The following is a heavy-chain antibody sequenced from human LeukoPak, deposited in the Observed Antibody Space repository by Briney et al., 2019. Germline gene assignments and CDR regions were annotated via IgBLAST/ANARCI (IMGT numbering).Heavy chain of an antibody. CDR3: AKLKGWYGEGYFDY. CDR1: GFTISSNY. J-gene: IGHJ4*02. CDR2: IYSGGTT. Sequence: PRGSLRLSCAASGFTISSNYMRCARPPPGKGLEWVADIYSGGTTFYPDSVKGRFTISRENSKNTLYLQMNSLRADDTAVYYCAKLKGWYGEGYFDYWGQGTVVTVSS. D-gene: IGHD3-10*01. V-gene: IGHV3-53*01.